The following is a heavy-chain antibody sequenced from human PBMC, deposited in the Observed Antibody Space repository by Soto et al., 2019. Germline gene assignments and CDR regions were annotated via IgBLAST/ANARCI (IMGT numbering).Heavy chain of an antibody. CDR2: IYHTGRT. CDR1: GDSLGSGAFY. J-gene: IGHJ4*02. Sequence: SETLSLTCTVSGDSLGSGAFYWSWIRRTPGKGLEWIGYIYHTGRTTYNPSLESRVSISLDPSKNQFALSLASVTAADTAFYFCARDSTAFVFDFWGQGALVTVSS. D-gene: IGHD2-2*01. V-gene: IGHV4-61*08. CDR3: ARDSTAFVFDF.